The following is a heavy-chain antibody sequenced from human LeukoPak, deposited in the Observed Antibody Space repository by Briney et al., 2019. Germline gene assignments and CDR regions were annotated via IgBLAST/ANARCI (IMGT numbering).Heavy chain of an antibody. CDR2: ATHSGST. Sequence: SETLSLTCAVYGGSFSGYYWSWIRQPPGEGLEWIGEATHSGSTNYSPSLKSRVTISVDTSKNQFSLRLSSVTAADTAVYYCGQRMPAARRFKPGNWFDPWGQGAQVTVSS. V-gene: IGHV4-34*01. D-gene: IGHD2-2*01. CDR1: GGSFSGYY. CDR3: GQRMPAARRFKPGNWFDP. J-gene: IGHJ5*02.